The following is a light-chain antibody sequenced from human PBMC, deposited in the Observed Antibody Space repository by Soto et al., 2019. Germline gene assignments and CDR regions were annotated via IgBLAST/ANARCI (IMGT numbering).Light chain of an antibody. CDR3: QQYNSYPIT. Sequence: DFRMTQSPSTLSASVGDRVTISCRAHRGISRCLAWYQQKPGRAPKLLIYDASSWTTGIPSRFSGSGSGTEFTLTISRLQPDDFAAYYCQQYNSYPITFGQGTRLEIK. CDR1: RGISRC. CDR2: DAS. J-gene: IGKJ5*01. V-gene: IGKV1-5*01.